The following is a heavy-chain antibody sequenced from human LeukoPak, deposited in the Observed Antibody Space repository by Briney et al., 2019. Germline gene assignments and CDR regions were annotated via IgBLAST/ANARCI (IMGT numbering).Heavy chain of an antibody. CDR1: GYTFTSYY. D-gene: IGHD3-3*01. Sequence: GVSVKVSCKASGYTFTSYYMHWVRQAPGQGLEWMGWINPNSGGTNYAQKFQGRVTMTRDTSISTAYMELSRLRSDDTAVYYCARDIDYDFWSGYSGGVVYWGQGTLVTVSS. CDR3: ARDIDYDFWSGYSGGVVY. V-gene: IGHV1-2*02. CDR2: INPNSGGT. J-gene: IGHJ4*02.